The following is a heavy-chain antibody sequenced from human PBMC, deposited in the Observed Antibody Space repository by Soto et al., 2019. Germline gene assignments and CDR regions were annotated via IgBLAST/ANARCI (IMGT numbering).Heavy chain of an antibody. CDR3: AKGQGGYYDFWSGYSPPYYYYGMDV. J-gene: IGHJ6*02. Sequence: GGSLRLSCAASGFTFSSYAMSWVRQAPGKGLEWVSAISGSGGSTYYADSVKGRFTISRDNSKNTLYLQMNSLRAEDTAVYYCAKGQGGYYDFWSGYSPPYYYYGMDVWGQGTTVTVSS. V-gene: IGHV3-23*01. D-gene: IGHD3-3*01. CDR1: GFTFSSYA. CDR2: ISGSGGST.